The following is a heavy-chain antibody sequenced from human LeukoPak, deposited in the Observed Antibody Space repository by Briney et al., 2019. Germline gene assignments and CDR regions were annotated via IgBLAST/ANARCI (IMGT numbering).Heavy chain of an antibody. Sequence: SETLSLTCTVSGGPISSYFWSWIRQPPGKGLEWIGYIYYSGSTNYNPSLKSRVTISVDTSKNQFSLKLSSVTAADTAVYYCAREVSSSWYNWFDPWGQGTLVTVSS. D-gene: IGHD6-13*01. V-gene: IGHV4-59*01. CDR1: GGPISSYF. CDR3: AREVSSSWYNWFDP. J-gene: IGHJ5*02. CDR2: IYYSGST.